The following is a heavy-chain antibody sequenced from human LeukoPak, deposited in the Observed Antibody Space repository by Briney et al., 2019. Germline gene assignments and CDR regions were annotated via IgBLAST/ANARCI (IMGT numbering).Heavy chain of an antibody. CDR2: INPNSGGT. V-gene: IGHV1-2*04. Sequence: ASVKVSCKASGYTFTGYYMHWVRQAPGQGLEWMGWINPNSGGTNYAQKFQGWVTMTRDTFISTAYMELSRLRSDDTAVYYCARDRGYSSGWFYYYYGMDVWGQGTTVTVSS. D-gene: IGHD6-19*01. CDR1: GYTFTGYY. CDR3: ARDRGYSSGWFYYYYGMDV. J-gene: IGHJ6*02.